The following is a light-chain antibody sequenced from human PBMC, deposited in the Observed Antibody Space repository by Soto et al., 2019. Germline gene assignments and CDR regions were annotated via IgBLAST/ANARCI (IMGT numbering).Light chain of an antibody. V-gene: IGKV3-15*01. J-gene: IGKJ4*01. CDR2: GAS. CDR1: QSVSSN. CDR3: QQYNNGLLT. Sequence: EIVMTQSPATLSVSPGERATLSCRASQSVSSNLAWYQQKPGQAPRLLIYGASTRATGIPARFSGSGSGTEFTLTISSLQSEDFAVYYCQQYNNGLLTFGGGTKLDIK.